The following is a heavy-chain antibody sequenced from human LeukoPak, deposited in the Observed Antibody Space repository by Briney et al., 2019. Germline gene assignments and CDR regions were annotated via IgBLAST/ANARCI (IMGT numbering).Heavy chain of an antibody. D-gene: IGHD2-2*01. CDR2: ISGSSSYT. J-gene: IGHJ5*02. V-gene: IGHV3-11*05. CDR3: ARDSTRFDP. CDR1: GFSFRNAW. Sequence: GGSLRLSCAASGFSFRNAWMSWVRQAPGKGLEWVSYISGSSSYTNYADSVKGRFTISRDNAKDSLYLQMNSLRAEDTAVYYCARDSTRFDPWGQGTLVTVSS.